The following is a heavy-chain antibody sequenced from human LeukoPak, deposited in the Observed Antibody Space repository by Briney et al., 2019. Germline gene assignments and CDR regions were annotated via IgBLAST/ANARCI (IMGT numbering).Heavy chain of an antibody. J-gene: IGHJ4*02. Sequence: PGRSLRLSCAASGFTFDDYAMHWVRQAPGKGLEWVSSISWNSDTMVYADSVKGRFTISRDSAKNSLYLQLNSLRAEDTALYYCAKAPSSSSTKFDYWGQGTLVSVSS. D-gene: IGHD6-6*01. CDR2: ISWNSDTM. V-gene: IGHV3-9*01. CDR3: AKAPSSSSTKFDY. CDR1: GFTFDDYA.